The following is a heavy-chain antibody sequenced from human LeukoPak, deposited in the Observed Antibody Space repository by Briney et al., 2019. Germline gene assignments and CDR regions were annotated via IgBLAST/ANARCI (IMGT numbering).Heavy chain of an antibody. CDR2: SRNKANSYST. CDR1: GYIFSDHY. J-gene: IGHJ3*02. V-gene: IGHV3-72*01. Sequence: PGGSLRLSCAASGYIFSDHYMDWVRQAPGQGLEWVARSRNKANSYSTVYAASVQSSFTISRDESKNSLYLQMNSLITEDTAVYFCARGFHSFDIWGQGTMVTVSS. CDR3: ARGFHSFDI.